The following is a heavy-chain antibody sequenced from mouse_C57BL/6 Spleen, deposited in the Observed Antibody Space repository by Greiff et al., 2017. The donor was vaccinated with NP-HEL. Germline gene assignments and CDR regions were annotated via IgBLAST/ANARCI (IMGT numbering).Heavy chain of an antibody. D-gene: IGHD3-3*01. Sequence: EVNLVESGGGLVKPGGSLKLSCAASGFTFSSYAMSWVRQTPEKRLEWVATISDGGSYTYYPDNVKGRFTISRDNAKNHLYLQMSHLKSEDTAMYYCARVGGTGYFDVWGTGTTVTVAS. CDR3: ARVGGTGYFDV. CDR1: GFTFSSYA. J-gene: IGHJ1*03. V-gene: IGHV5-4*03. CDR2: ISDGGSYT.